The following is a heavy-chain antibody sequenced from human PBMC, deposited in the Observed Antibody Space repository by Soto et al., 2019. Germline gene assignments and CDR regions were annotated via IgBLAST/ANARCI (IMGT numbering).Heavy chain of an antibody. CDR3: ARDDPDDSSGYQPPDFDY. CDR1: GFTFSSYW. J-gene: IGHJ4*02. D-gene: IGHD3-22*01. CDR2: IKQDGSEK. Sequence: GGSLKLSCAASGFTFSSYWMSWVRQAPGKGLEWVANIKQDGSEKYYVDSVKGRFTISRDNAKNSLYLQMNSLRAEDTAVYYCARDDPDDSSGYQPPDFDYWGQGTLVTVSS. V-gene: IGHV3-7*05.